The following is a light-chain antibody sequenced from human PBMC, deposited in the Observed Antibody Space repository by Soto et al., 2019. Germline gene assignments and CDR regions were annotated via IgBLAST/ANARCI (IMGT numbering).Light chain of an antibody. V-gene: IGKV3-11*01. CDR3: QQRSDWPST. CDR1: QSVGSY. J-gene: IGKJ4*01. Sequence: EIVLTQSPATLSLSPGDRATLSCRASQSVGSYLGWYQQRPGQAPRLLIYDASNRATGSPARFSGSGSGTDFTLTISSLGPEDFAVYYCQQRSDWPSTFGGGTKVEIK. CDR2: DAS.